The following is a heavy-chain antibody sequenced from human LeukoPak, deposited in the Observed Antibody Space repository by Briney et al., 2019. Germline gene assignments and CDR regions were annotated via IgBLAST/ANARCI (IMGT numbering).Heavy chain of an antibody. CDR1: GYTFTAYY. D-gene: IGHD3-22*01. Sequence: ASVKVSCKASGYTFTAYYMHWVRQAPGQGLEWMGWINPNSGGTNYAQKFQGRVTMTRDTSISTAYMELSRLRSDDTAAYYCARDYYDSSSFGAFDIWGQGTMVTVSS. V-gene: IGHV1-2*02. CDR3: ARDYYDSSSFGAFDI. J-gene: IGHJ3*02. CDR2: INPNSGGT.